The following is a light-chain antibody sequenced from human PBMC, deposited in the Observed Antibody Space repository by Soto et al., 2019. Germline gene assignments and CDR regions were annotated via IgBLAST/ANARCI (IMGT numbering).Light chain of an antibody. J-gene: IGKJ1*01. Sequence: DVVVSQSPLALPVTLGQPASISCRSTQSLVDSDGNTYLTWLQQRPGQSPRRLIYKVSNRDSGVPDRFSGSGSGTDFTLKIRGVEAEDVGVYYCLQGTHWPWTLGQGTQVEIK. CDR1: QSLVDSDGNTY. CDR2: KVS. V-gene: IGKV2-30*01. CDR3: LQGTHWPWT.